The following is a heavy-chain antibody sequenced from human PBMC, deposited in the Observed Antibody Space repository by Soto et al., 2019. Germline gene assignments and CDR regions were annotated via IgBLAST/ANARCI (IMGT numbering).Heavy chain of an antibody. D-gene: IGHD5-12*01. CDR2: ISSSGSTK. CDR3: ARVGDGYNLNY. Sequence: GGSLRLSCAASGFTFSRYEMNWVRQAPGKGLEWVSYISSSGSTKYYADSVKGRFTISRDNAKNSLYLQMNSLRVEDTAVYYCARVGDGYNLNYWGQGTLVTVSS. V-gene: IGHV3-48*03. CDR1: GFTFSRYE. J-gene: IGHJ4*02.